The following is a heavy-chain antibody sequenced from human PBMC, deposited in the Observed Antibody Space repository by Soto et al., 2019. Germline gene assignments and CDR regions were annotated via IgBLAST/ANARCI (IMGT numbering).Heavy chain of an antibody. J-gene: IGHJ2*01. D-gene: IGHD3-9*01. V-gene: IGHV4-34*01. CDR1: GGSFSGYY. Sequence: QVQLQQWGAGPLRPLETLSLTCGVSGGSFSGYYWAWIRQSPGKGLEWIGEINDRGSINYNPSLKSRVSTSVDSSKNHCSLNRRSVTAADTAVYYCARESHDILTGPPWVWYFDLWGRGTLVTVSS. CDR2: INDRGSI. CDR3: ARESHDILTGPPWVWYFDL.